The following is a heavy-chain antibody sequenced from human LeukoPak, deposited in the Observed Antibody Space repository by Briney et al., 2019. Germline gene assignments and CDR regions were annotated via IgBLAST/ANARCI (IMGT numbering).Heavy chain of an antibody. CDR2: ISGSGGST. CDR3: ARDSGLLWFGELHY. D-gene: IGHD3-10*01. Sequence: PGGSLRLSCAASGFTFSSYAMRWVRQAPGKGLEWVSAISGSGGSTYYADSVKGRFTISRDNAKNSLYLQMNSLRAEDTAVYYCARDSGLLWFGELHYWGQGTLVTVSS. CDR1: GFTFSSYA. V-gene: IGHV3-23*01. J-gene: IGHJ4*02.